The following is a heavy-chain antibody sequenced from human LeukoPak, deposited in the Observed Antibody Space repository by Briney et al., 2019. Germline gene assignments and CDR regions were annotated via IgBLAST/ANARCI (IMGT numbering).Heavy chain of an antibody. D-gene: IGHD6-19*01. CDR3: AKEESGWPPEYYFDY. J-gene: IGHJ4*02. Sequence: GGSLRLSCAASGVSFSSCAMSWVRQAPGKGLEWVSAISGSGGSTYYADSVKGRFTISRDNSKNTLYLQMNSLRAEDTAVYYCAKEESGWPPEYYFDYWGQGTLVTVSS. V-gene: IGHV3-23*01. CDR1: GVSFSSCA. CDR2: ISGSGGST.